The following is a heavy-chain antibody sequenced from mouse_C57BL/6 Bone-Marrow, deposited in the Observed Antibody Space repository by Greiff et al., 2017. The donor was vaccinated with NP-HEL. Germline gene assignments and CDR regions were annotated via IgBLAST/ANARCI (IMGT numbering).Heavy chain of an antibody. CDR1: GFTFTDYY. J-gene: IGHJ1*03. V-gene: IGHV7-3*01. CDR2: IRNKANGYTT. D-gene: IGHD2-12*01. CDR3: ARRTTWYFDV. Sequence: EVHLVESGGGLVQPGGSLSLSCAASGFTFTDYYMSWVRQPPGKALEWLGFIRNKANGYTTEYSASVKGRFTISRDNSQSILYLQMNALRAEDSATYYCARRTTWYFDVWGTGTTVTVSS.